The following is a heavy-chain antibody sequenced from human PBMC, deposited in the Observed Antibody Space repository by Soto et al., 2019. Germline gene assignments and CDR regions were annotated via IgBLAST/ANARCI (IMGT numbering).Heavy chain of an antibody. CDR1: GYTFTSYD. Sequence: ASVKVSCKASGYTFTSYDINWVRQATGQGLEWMGWMNPNSGNTGYAQKFQGRVTMTRNTSISTAYMELSSLRSEDTAVYYCARGRFGTMVRGVIEFWGQGTLVTVSS. V-gene: IGHV1-8*01. J-gene: IGHJ4*02. CDR2: MNPNSGNT. CDR3: ARGRFGTMVRGVIEF. D-gene: IGHD3-10*01.